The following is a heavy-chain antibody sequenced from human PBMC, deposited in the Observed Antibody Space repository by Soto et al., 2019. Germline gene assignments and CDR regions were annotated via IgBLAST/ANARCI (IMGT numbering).Heavy chain of an antibody. D-gene: IGHD3-9*01. Sequence: GESLKISCKGSGYSFTSYWISWVRQMPGKGLEWMGRIDPSDSYTNYSPSFQGHVTISADKSISTAYLQWSSLKASDTAMYYCARSRYFDWLLPRDAFDIWGQGTMVTAS. V-gene: IGHV5-10-1*01. CDR1: GYSFTSYW. CDR3: ARSRYFDWLLPRDAFDI. CDR2: IDPSDSYT. J-gene: IGHJ3*02.